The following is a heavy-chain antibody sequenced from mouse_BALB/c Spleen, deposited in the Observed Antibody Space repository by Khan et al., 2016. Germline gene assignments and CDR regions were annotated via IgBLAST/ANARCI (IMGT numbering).Heavy chain of an antibody. V-gene: IGHV1-87*01. CDR3: ADALFVY. CDR2: IYPGDGDT. Sequence: QVQLQQSGAELARPGASVRLSCKASGYTSANYWMQWVKQRPGQGLEWIGSIYPGDGDTRYSQKFKDKATLTADKSSSSAYMHLGSVASEDSAVYYCADALFVYWGQGTLVTVSA. J-gene: IGHJ3*01. CDR1: GYTSANYW.